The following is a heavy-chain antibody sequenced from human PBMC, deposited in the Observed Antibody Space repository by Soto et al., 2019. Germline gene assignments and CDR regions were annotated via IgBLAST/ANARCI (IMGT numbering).Heavy chain of an antibody. Sequence: ASVKFSFKASGYTFTSHGITWLRQAPGQVLEWMGWISAYIGNTNYAQKLQGRVTMTADTSTSTAYMELRSLRSDDTAVYYCARDPTLYCSGGSCYQDYFDFWGQGTLVTVSS. CDR3: ARDPTLYCSGGSCYQDYFDF. D-gene: IGHD2-15*01. V-gene: IGHV1-18*01. CDR2: ISAYIGNT. CDR1: GYTFTSHG. J-gene: IGHJ4*02.